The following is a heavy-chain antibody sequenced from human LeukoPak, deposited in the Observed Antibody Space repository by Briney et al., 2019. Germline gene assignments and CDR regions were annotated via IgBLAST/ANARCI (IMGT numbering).Heavy chain of an antibody. V-gene: IGHV1-69*13. CDR3: AREAGFTTVTTYYFDY. CDR2: IIPIFGTA. D-gene: IGHD4-17*01. J-gene: IGHJ4*02. CDR1: GGTFSSYA. Sequence: SVKVSCKASGGTFSSYAISWVRQAPGQGLEWMGGIIPIFGTANYAQKFQGRVTITADESTSTAYMELSSLRSEDTAVYYCAREAGFTTVTTYYFDYWGQGTLVTVSS.